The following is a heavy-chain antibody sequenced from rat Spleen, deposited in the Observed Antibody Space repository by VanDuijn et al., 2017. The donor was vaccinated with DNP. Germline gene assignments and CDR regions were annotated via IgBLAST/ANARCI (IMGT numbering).Heavy chain of an antibody. D-gene: IGHD5-1*01. J-gene: IGHJ1*01. Sequence: EVQLVESGGGLVQPGRSMKLSCAASGFTFSNYDMAWVRQAPKKGREWVATISYDGSSTYYRDSVKGRFTISRDNAKSTLYLQMDSLRSEDTATYYCARHGSSYWYFDFWGPGTMVTVSS. CDR1: GFTFSNYD. V-gene: IGHV5-7*01. CDR2: ISYDGSST. CDR3: ARHGSSYWYFDF.